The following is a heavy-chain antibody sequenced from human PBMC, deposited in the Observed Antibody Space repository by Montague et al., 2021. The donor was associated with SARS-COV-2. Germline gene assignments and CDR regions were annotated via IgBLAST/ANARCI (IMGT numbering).Heavy chain of an antibody. J-gene: IGHJ4*02. V-gene: IGHV3-30*19. CDR3: AKSSIVFMLYVVRDHFDH. D-gene: IGHD2-8*01. Sequence: SLRLSCAASGFTFNNHGMHWVRQAPGKGLEWVALISYEGSKKFYADSVKGRFTISRDSSKNTVYLQRSSLRAEDTAVYYCAKSSIVFMLYVVRDHFDHWGQGTQVTVSS. CDR2: ISYEGSKK. CDR1: GFTFNNHG.